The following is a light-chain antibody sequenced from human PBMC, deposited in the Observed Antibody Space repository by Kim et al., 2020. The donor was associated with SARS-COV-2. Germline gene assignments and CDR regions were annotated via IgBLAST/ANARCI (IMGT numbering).Light chain of an antibody. CDR1: SSDVGAYNR. J-gene: IGLJ1*01. V-gene: IGLV2-11*01. Sequence: PGQSVTTPCIVTSSDVGAYNRVSWYQQHPGKAPKLVIHGVSKRPSGVPDRFSGSKSGNTASLTISGLQAEDEADYYCCSYAGSPYVFGTGTKVTVL. CDR2: GVS. CDR3: CSYAGSPYV.